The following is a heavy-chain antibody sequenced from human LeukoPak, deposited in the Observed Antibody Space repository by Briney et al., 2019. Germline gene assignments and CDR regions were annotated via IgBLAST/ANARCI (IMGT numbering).Heavy chain of an antibody. CDR3: VKGRADSGSQY. D-gene: IGHD1-26*01. CDR2: ISSNGGST. Sequence: PGGSLRLSCSASGFTFSSYAMHWVRQAPGKGLEYVSAISSNGGSTYYADSVKGRFTISRDNSKNTLYLQMSSLRAEDTAVNYCVKGRADSGSQYWGQGTLVTVSS. CDR1: GFTFSSYA. V-gene: IGHV3-64D*06. J-gene: IGHJ4*02.